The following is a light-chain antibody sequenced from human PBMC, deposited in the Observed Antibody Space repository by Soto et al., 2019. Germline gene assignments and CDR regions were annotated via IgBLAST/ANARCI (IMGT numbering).Light chain of an antibody. Sequence: DVVLTQSPLSLPVTLGRPAXXXXXXXXXLVYSDGNTYLTWFQQRPGQSPRRLLFEVSKRHSGVPDRFSGSGSGTDFTLKISRVEAEDVGVYYCMQGSHWPLTFGGGTKVDIK. CDR2: EVS. J-gene: IGKJ4*01. CDR3: MQGSHWPLT. CDR1: XXLVYSDGNTY. V-gene: IGKV2-30*01.